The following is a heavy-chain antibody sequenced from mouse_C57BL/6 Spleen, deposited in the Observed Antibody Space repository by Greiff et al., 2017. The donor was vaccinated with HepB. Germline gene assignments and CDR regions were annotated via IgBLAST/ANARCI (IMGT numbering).Heavy chain of an antibody. CDR1: GYTFTDYN. V-gene: IGHV1-18*01. J-gene: IGHJ4*01. CDR3: ARWLLGDYAMDY. D-gene: IGHD2-3*01. Sequence: VQLKESGPELVKPGASVKIPCKASGYTFTDYNMDWVKQSHGKSLEWIGDINPNNGGTIYNQKFKGKATLTVDKSSSTAYMELRSLTSEDTAVYYCARWLLGDYAMDYWGQGTSVTVSS. CDR2: INPNNGGT.